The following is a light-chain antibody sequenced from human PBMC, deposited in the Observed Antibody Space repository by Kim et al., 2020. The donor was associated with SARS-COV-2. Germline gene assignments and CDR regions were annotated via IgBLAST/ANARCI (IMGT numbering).Light chain of an antibody. CDR1: SNNVGNEG. J-gene: IGLJ3*02. Sequence: QAGLTQPPSVSKDLRQTATLTCTGNSNNVGNEGAAWLQQHQGHPPKLLSYRNNNRPSGISERLSASRSGNTAHLTITGLQPEDEADYFCSAWDTSLGAWVFGGGTKLTVL. V-gene: IGLV10-54*01. CDR2: RNN. CDR3: SAWDTSLGAWV.